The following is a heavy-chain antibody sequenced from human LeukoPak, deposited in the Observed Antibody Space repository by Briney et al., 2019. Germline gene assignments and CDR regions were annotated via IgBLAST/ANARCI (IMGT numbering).Heavy chain of an antibody. V-gene: IGHV4-59*08. CDR2: IYYSGST. CDR1: GGSISSYY. J-gene: IGHJ3*02. CDR3: ASESGSPSNDAFDI. Sequence: PSETLSLTCTVSGGSISSYYWSWIRQPPGKGLEWIGYIYYSGSTNYNPSLKSRVTISVDTSKNQFSLKLSSVTAADTAVYYCASESGSPSNDAFDIWGQGTMVTVSS. D-gene: IGHD1-26*01.